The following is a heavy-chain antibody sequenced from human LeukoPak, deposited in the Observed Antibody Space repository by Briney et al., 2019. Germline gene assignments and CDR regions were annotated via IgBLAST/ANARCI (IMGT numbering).Heavy chain of an antibody. Sequence: SETLSLTCAVYGGSFSGYYWTWIRQPPGKGLEWLGEINHSGSTNYNPSLKSRVTISVDTSKNQFSLKLSSVTAADTAVYYCARENSNSWYLDYWGQGTLVTVSS. CDR1: GGSFSGYY. CDR2: INHSGST. CDR3: ARENSNSWYLDY. D-gene: IGHD6-13*01. V-gene: IGHV4-34*01. J-gene: IGHJ4*02.